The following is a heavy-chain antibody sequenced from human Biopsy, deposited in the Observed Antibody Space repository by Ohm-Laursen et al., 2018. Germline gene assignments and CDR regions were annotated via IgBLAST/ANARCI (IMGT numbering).Heavy chain of an antibody. CDR2: ISSSGNTE. J-gene: IGHJ4*02. D-gene: IGHD6-13*01. CDR3: VTGVGGVGSWYNN. Sequence: SLRLSCTANGFSFADYYMSWIRQAPGKGLDWVSYISSSGNTEKYADSVKGRFTISRDNAKQSVHLQMNSLRAEDTAVYYCVTGVGGVGSWYNNWGQGTLVTVSS. V-gene: IGHV3-11*01. CDR1: GFSFADYY.